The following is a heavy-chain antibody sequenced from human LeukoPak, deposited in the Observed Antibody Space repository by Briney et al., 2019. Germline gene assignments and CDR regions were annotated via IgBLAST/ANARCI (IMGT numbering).Heavy chain of an antibody. V-gene: IGHV5-51*01. CDR1: GYSFTSYW. CDR2: IYPGDSDT. D-gene: IGHD3-10*01. J-gene: IGHJ4*02. CDR3: ARPFQKTDYYGSGSYPPPGY. Sequence: GESLKISCKGSGYSFTSYWIGWVRQMPGEGLEWMGIIYPGDSDTRYSPSFQGQVTISADKSISTAYLQWSSLKASDTAMYYCARPFQKTDYYGSGSYPPPGYWGQGTLVTVSS.